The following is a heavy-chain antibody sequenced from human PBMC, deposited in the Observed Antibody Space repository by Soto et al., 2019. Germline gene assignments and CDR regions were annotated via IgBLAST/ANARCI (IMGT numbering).Heavy chain of an antibody. CDR2: IIPLLNKA. CDR3: ARGHHGWLDP. Sequence: QVQLVQSGAEMKKPGSSVKVSCKASGGIFGTYTINWVRQAPGQGLEWMGGIIPLLNKADYAQKFQGRVTISVERSADTAYMELGSLTSGDTAVYYCARGHHGWLDPWGQGSLVTVSS. V-gene: IGHV1-69*02. CDR1: GGIFGTYT. J-gene: IGHJ5*02.